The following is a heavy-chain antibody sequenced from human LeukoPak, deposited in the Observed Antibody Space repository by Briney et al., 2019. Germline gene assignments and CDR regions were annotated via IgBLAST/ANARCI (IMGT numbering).Heavy chain of an antibody. V-gene: IGHV3-11*01. CDR1: GFTFSNYY. CDR3: ARGRGYGSGSYYGMDV. Sequence: GGSLRLSCAASGFTFSNYYMSWIRQAPGKGLEWVSDISSSGSTIYYADSVKGRFTISRDNAKKSLYLQMNSLRAEDTAVYYCARGRGYGSGSYYGMDVWGQGTTVTVSS. D-gene: IGHD3-10*01. J-gene: IGHJ6*02. CDR2: ISSSGSTI.